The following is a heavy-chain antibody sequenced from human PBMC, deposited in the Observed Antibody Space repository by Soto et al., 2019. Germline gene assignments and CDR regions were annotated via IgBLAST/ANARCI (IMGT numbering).Heavy chain of an antibody. Sequence: PSETLSLTCAVYGGSFSGYYWSWIRQPPGKGLEWIGEINHSGSTNYNPSLKSRVTISVDTSKNQFSLKLSSVTAADTAVYYCASRIEGRADAFDIWGEGTSVTVS. CDR1: GGSFSGYY. D-gene: IGHD6-6*01. CDR2: INHSGST. CDR3: ASRIEGRADAFDI. V-gene: IGHV4-34*01. J-gene: IGHJ3*02.